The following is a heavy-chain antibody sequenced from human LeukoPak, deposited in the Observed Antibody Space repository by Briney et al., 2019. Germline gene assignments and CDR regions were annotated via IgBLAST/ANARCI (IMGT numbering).Heavy chain of an antibody. J-gene: IGHJ4*01. D-gene: IGHD5-18*01. CDR3: ARRATTERGHSYGLDY. CDR2: ITSSGRYI. V-gene: IGHV3-21*01. Sequence: GGSLRLSCAASGFTFSSYSMNWVRQAPGKGLEWASSITSSGRYIYYADSVKGRFTISRDNSENSLYLQMNSLRAEDTAVYYCARRATTERGHSYGLDYWGQGTLVTVSS. CDR1: GFTFSSYS.